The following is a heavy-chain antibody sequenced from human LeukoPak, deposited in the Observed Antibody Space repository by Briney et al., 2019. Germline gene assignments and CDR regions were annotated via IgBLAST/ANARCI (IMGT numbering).Heavy chain of an antibody. CDR3: ARTYGSSWYSNFDY. CDR1: GFTFSSYA. D-gene: IGHD6-13*01. V-gene: IGHV3-23*01. CDR2: ISGSGGST. Sequence: GGSLRLSCAASGFTFSSYAMSSVRQAPGKGLEWVSAISGSGGSTYYADSVKGRFTISRDNSKNTLYLQMNSLRAEDTAVYYCARTYGSSWYSNFDYWGQGTLVTVSS. J-gene: IGHJ4*02.